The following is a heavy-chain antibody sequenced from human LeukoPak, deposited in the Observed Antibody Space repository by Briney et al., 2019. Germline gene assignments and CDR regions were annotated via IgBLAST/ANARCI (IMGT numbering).Heavy chain of an antibody. V-gene: IGHV4-39*07. J-gene: IGHJ3*02. CDR2: IYTSGST. Sequence: SETLSLTCTVSGGSISSSGYYWGWIRQPPGKGLEWIGSIYTSGSTNYNSSLKSRVTISVDTSKNQFSLNLSSVTAADTAVYYCARARSIFEVARGAFDIWGQGTMVTVSS. D-gene: IGHD3-3*01. CDR3: ARARSIFEVARGAFDI. CDR1: GGSISSSGYY.